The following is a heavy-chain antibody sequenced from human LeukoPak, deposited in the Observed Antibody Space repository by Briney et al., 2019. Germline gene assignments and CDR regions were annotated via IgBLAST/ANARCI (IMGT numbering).Heavy chain of an antibody. D-gene: IGHD1/OR15-1a*01. CDR1: GFTFSDHY. CDR2: ISNRGYST. J-gene: IGHJ4*02. V-gene: IGHV3-11*01. CDR3: ARNKRRFDQ. Sequence: GGSLRLSCAASGFTFSDHYMSWIRQTPGEGLEWVSYISNRGYSTYYADSVKGRFTISRDNAKNSLYLEMQSLGAEDTAVYYCARNKRRFDQWGQGTVVTVSS.